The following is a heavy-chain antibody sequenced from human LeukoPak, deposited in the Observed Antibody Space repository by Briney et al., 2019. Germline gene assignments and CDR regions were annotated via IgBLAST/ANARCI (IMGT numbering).Heavy chain of an antibody. CDR3: VREHDWGDFDY. Sequence: SETLSLTCAVYGGSFRGYYWSWIRQPPGKELEWIGYVSYRGNTNYNPSLKSRVTISADTSSNQFSLKLTSVTAADTAVYYCVREHDWGDFDYWGQGTLVTVSS. J-gene: IGHJ4*02. CDR2: VSYRGNT. V-gene: IGHV4-59*01. CDR1: GGSFRGYY. D-gene: IGHD3-9*01.